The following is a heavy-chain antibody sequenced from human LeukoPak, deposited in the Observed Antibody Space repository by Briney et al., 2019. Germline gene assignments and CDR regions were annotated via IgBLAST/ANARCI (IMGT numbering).Heavy chain of an antibody. Sequence: PEGSLRLSCAASGFTFSSYGMHWVRQPPGKGLEWVAFLRYDGSNKYYADSVKGRFTISRDNSRYTLHLQMNSLRAEDTAVYYCAKDNYGYGDYDGGDYWGQGTLVTVSS. CDR2: LRYDGSNK. V-gene: IGHV3-30*02. D-gene: IGHD4-17*01. CDR3: AKDNYGYGDYDGGDY. J-gene: IGHJ4*02. CDR1: GFTFSSYG.